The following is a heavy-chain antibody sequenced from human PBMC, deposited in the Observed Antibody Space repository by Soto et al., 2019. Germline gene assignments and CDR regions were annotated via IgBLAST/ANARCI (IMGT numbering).Heavy chain of an antibody. CDR2: ISYDGSNK. Sequence: QVQLVESGGGVVQPGRSLRLSCAASGFTFSSYGMHWVRQAPGKVLEWVAVISYDGSNKYYADSVKGRFTISRDNSKNTLYLQMNSLRAEDTAVYYCAKVRAQWLLLGELGYWGQGTLVTVSS. D-gene: IGHD3-22*01. J-gene: IGHJ4*02. CDR3: AKVRAQWLLLGELGY. CDR1: GFTFSSYG. V-gene: IGHV3-30*18.